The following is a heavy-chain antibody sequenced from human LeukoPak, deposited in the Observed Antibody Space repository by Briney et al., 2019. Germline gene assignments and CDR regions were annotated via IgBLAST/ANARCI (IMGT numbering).Heavy chain of an antibody. D-gene: IGHD3-22*01. CDR1: GGSISSSAYH. J-gene: IGHJ5*02. Sequence: SETLSLTCTVSGGSISSSAYHWGWIRQPPGKGLEWIGSIHYSGSTYYNPSLKSRVTISVRTSKNQFSLKLSSVTAADTAVYYCARGRGARPALIAMIVVTWGQGTLVTVSS. CDR3: ARGRGARPALIAMIVVT. V-gene: IGHV4-39*07. CDR2: IHYSGST.